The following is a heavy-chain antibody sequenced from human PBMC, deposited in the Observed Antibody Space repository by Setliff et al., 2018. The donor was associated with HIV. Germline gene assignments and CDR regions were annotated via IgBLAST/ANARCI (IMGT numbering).Heavy chain of an antibody. CDR1: GYSISSGYY. CDR3: ARVPFTTGFDY. V-gene: IGHV4-38-2*01. D-gene: IGHD3-3*01. CDR2: IYHSGGT. Sequence: SETLSLTCAVSGYSISSGYYWGWIRQPPGRGLEWMGNIYHSGGTHYNPSLRSRVTISVDTSKNHFSLKLSSVTAADTAVFYCARVPFTTGFDYWGQGILVTVSS. J-gene: IGHJ4*02.